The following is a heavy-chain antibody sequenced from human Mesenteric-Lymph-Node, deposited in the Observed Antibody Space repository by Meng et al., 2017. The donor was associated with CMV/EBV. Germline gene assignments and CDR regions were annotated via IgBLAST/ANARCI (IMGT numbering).Heavy chain of an antibody. CDR1: GYTFTTYS. V-gene: IGHV1-3*01. CDR3: ARDIGRGYYDY. CDR2: INAGNGNT. Sequence: SCEASGYTFTTYSMQWVRQARGQRLEWMEWINAGNGNTKYTQKFQGRVTITRDTSASTGYMELSRLRSEDTAVYYCARDIGRGYYDYWGLGTLVTVSS. J-gene: IGHJ4*02. D-gene: IGHD3-10*01.